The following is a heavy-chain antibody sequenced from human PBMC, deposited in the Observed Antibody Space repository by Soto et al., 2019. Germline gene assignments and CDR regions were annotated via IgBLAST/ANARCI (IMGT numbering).Heavy chain of an antibody. J-gene: IGHJ4*02. V-gene: IGHV3-53*01. CDR3: ARGALIVPAAMEGSSGWSPYYFDY. CDR2: IYSGGST. D-gene: IGHD2-2*01. CDR1: GFTVSSNY. Sequence: GGSLRLSCAASGFTVSSNYMSWVRQAPGKGLEWVSVIYSGGSTYYADSVKGRFTISRDNSKNTLYLQMNSLRAEDTAVYYCARGALIVPAAMEGSSGWSPYYFDYWGQGTLVTVSS.